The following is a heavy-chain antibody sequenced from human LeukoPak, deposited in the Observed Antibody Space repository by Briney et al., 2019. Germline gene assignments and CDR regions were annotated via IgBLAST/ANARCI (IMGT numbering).Heavy chain of an antibody. J-gene: IGHJ3*02. CDR2: IKQDGSEK. V-gene: IGHV3-7*01. CDR1: GFTFSSYW. D-gene: IGHD3-3*01. Sequence: GGSLRLSCAASGFTFSSYWMSWVRQAPGKGLEWVANIKQDGSEKYYVDSVKGRFTISRDSAKNSLYLQTNSLRAEDTAVYYCARIRYDFWSGYLDAFDIWGQGTMVTVSS. CDR3: ARIRYDFWSGYLDAFDI.